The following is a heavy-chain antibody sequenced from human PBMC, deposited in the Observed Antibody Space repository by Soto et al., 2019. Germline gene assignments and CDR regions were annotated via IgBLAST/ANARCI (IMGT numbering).Heavy chain of an antibody. D-gene: IGHD3-9*01. CDR2: IGRSSGDI. Sequence: EVQVVESGGGLVQPGGSLRLSCAASGFTFSSYRMNWVRQAPGKGLEWVSYIGRSSGDISYADSVKGRFTISRDNAKNSLYLQMNSLRDEDTAVYYCARDLDWAFDYWGQGTLVTVSS. CDR1: GFTFSSYR. J-gene: IGHJ4*02. V-gene: IGHV3-48*02. CDR3: ARDLDWAFDY.